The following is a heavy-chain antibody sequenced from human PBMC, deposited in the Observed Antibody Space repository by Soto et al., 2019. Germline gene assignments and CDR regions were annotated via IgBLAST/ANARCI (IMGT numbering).Heavy chain of an antibody. CDR3: ARRKRYNDGGYYHYAMHV. CDR1: GYIFTSFG. V-gene: IGHV1-18*01. Sequence: ASVKVSCKASGYIFTSFGITWVRQAPGQGLEWMGWISAYNGATNYPQKLQGRVTLTTDTATNTAYMELRSLRSDDTAVYYCARRKRYNDGGYYHYAMHVCGQGTTVTVYS. D-gene: IGHD1-1*01. CDR2: ISAYNGAT. J-gene: IGHJ6*02.